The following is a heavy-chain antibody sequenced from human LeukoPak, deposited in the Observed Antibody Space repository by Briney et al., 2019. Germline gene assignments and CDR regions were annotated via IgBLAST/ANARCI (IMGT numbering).Heavy chain of an antibody. V-gene: IGHV3-64D*06. Sequence: GGSLRLSCSASGFTFSSYAMHWVRQAPGKGLEYVSAISSHGGSTYYADSVKGRFTISRDNSKNTLYLQMSSLRAEDTAVYYCVKALYSSGWYCDYWGQGTLVTVSS. CDR1: GFTFSSYA. CDR3: VKALYSSGWYCDY. CDR2: ISSHGGST. D-gene: IGHD6-19*01. J-gene: IGHJ4*02.